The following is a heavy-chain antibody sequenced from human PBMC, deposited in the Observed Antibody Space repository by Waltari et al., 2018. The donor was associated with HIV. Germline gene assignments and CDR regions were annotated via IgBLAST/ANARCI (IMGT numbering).Heavy chain of an antibody. CDR1: GFIVSNNF. Sequence: EVHLVESGEGLVQPGGSLRLSCAASGFIVSNNFMTWVRQAPGKGLEWVSVIYISDNAYYADSVEGRFAISRDNSKNTVFLQMNSLRTEDTAMYYCARGGDNGDINFWGHGTLVTVSS. J-gene: IGHJ4*01. CDR3: ARGGDNGDINF. V-gene: IGHV3-66*02. CDR2: IYISDNA. D-gene: IGHD4-17*01.